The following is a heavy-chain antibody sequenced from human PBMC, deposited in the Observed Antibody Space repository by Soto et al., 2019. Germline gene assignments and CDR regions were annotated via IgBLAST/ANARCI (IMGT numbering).Heavy chain of an antibody. CDR3: AKAPGRELHFDY. V-gene: IGHV3-30*18. CDR2: ISYDGSNK. J-gene: IGHJ4*02. D-gene: IGHD1-26*01. Sequence: PGGSLRLSCAASGIIFNGFGMHWVRQAPGKGLEWVAVISYDGSNKYYADSVKGRFTISRDNSKNTLYLQMNSLRAEDTAVYYCAKAPGRELHFDYWGQGTLVTVSS. CDR1: GIIFNGFG.